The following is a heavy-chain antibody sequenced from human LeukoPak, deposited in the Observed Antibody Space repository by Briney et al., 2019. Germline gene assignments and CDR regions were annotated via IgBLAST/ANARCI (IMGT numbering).Heavy chain of an antibody. Sequence: GGSLRLSCAASGFTFSSYGMHWVRQAPGKGLEWVAVIPYDGSNKYYADSAKGRFTISRDNSKNTLYLQMNSLRAEDTAVYYCAKDILRVVPAAISVHSQYYYYGMDVWGQGTTVTVSS. V-gene: IGHV3-30*18. J-gene: IGHJ6*02. CDR3: AKDILRVVPAAISVHSQYYYYGMDV. D-gene: IGHD2-2*01. CDR2: IPYDGSNK. CDR1: GFTFSSYG.